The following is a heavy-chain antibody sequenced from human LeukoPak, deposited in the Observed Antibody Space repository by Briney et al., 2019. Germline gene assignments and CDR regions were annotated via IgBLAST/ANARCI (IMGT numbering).Heavy chain of an antibody. J-gene: IGHJ4*02. CDR1: GGSFSGYY. CDR3: AREPTSGREPTSGRPLDY. V-gene: IGHV4-34*01. D-gene: IGHD5-12*01. Sequence: PSETLSLTCAVYGGSFSGYYWSWIRQPPGKGLEWIGEINHSGSTNYNPSLKSRVTISVDTSKNHLSLNLTSVTAADTAVYYCAREPTSGREPTSGRPLDYWGPGTLVTVSS. CDR2: INHSGST.